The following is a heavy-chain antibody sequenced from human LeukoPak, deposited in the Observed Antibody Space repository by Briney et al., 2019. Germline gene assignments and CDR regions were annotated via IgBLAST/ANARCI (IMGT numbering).Heavy chain of an antibody. CDR3: ARLLRNWNYDYFDY. CDR2: IYHSGST. Sequence: SETLSLTCAVSGGSISSSNWWSWIRQPPGKGLEWIGEIYHSGSTNYNPSLKSRVTISVDKSKTQFSLKLSSVTAADTAVYYCARLLRNWNYDYFDYWGQGTLVTVSS. V-gene: IGHV4-4*02. D-gene: IGHD1-7*01. J-gene: IGHJ4*02. CDR1: GGSISSSNW.